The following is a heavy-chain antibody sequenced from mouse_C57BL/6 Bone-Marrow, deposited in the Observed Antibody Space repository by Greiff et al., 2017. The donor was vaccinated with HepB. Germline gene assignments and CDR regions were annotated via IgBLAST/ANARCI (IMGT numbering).Heavy chain of an antibody. CDR3: ARKDYYGSSLFAY. CDR2: IYPRSGNT. V-gene: IGHV1-81*01. J-gene: IGHJ3*01. D-gene: IGHD1-1*01. Sequence: VQRVESGAELARPGASVKLSCKASGYTFTSYGISWVKQRTGQGLEWIGEIYPRSGNTYYNEKFKGKATLTADKSSSTAYMELRSLTSEDSAVYFCARKDYYGSSLFAYWGQGTLVTVSA. CDR1: GYTFTSYG.